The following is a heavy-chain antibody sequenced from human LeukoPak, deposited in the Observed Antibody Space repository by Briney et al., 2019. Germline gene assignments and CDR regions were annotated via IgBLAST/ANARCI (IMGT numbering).Heavy chain of an antibody. CDR1: GVTFSSYA. CDR3: AKEWKGYDPFDY. CDR2: ISGSGGST. Sequence: PGGSLRLSCAASGVTFSSYAMSWVRQAPGKGLEWVSGISGSGGSTFYADSVKGRFTISRDNSKNTLYLQMNSLRAEDTAVYYCAKEWKGYDPFDYWGQGTLVTVSS. J-gene: IGHJ4*02. D-gene: IGHD5-18*01. V-gene: IGHV3-23*01.